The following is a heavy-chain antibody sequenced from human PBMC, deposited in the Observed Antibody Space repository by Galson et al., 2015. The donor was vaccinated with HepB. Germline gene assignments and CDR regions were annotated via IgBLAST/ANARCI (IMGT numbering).Heavy chain of an antibody. CDR1: GFTFDDYA. D-gene: IGHD6-13*01. CDR3: AKDHSSWYSFDY. V-gene: IGHV3-9*01. CDR2: ISWNSGSI. J-gene: IGHJ4*02. Sequence: SLRLSCAASGFTFDDYAMHWVRHAPGKGLEWVSGISWNSGSIGYADSVKGRFTISRDNAKNSLYLQMNSLRAEDTALYYCAKDHSSWYSFDYWGQGTLVTVSS.